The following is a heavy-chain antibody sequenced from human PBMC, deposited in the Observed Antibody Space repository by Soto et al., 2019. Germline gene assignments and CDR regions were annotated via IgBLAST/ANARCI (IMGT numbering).Heavy chain of an antibody. CDR2: ISSSSSYI. CDR1: XXXXXXXS. J-gene: IGHJ4*02. CDR3: ARDEVAGLYYFDY. Sequence: EXQLVESGGGXXXXGGXXXXXCXASXXXXXXXSMNXXXXXXGXGLEWVSSISSSSSYIYYADSVKGRFTISRDNAKNSLYLQMNSLRAEDTAVYYCARDEVAGLYYFDYWGQGTLVTVSS. V-gene: IGHV3-21*01. D-gene: IGHD6-19*01.